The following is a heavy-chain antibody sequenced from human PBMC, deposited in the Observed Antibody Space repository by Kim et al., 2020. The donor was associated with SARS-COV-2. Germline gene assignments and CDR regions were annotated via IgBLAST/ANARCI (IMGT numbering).Heavy chain of an antibody. D-gene: IGHD3-16*01. J-gene: IGHJ5*02. CDR2: TYFRSRWYN. CDR3: VRDQDGLSP. V-gene: IGHV6-1*01. Sequence: SHTLSLTCAISGDSVSSNIAAWNWIRQSPSRGLEWLGSTYFRSRWYNDYAVSVKSRITIKPDTSQNQFSLQLNSVTPEDTAVYYCVRDQDGLSPWGQGTLVTVSS. CDR1: GDSVSSNIAA.